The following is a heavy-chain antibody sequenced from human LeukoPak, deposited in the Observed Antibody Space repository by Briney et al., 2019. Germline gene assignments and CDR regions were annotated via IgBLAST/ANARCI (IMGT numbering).Heavy chain of an antibody. D-gene: IGHD6-13*01. CDR1: GYTFTDYY. Sequence: ASVTVSCKASGYTFTDYYMHWVRQAPGQGLEWMGWINPNSGGTNYAQKFQGRVAMTRDTSISTAYMELSRLRSDDTAVFYCAREEVIAAAGPTLDYWGQGALVTVSS. CDR3: AREEVIAAAGPTLDY. CDR2: INPNSGGT. J-gene: IGHJ4*02. V-gene: IGHV1-2*02.